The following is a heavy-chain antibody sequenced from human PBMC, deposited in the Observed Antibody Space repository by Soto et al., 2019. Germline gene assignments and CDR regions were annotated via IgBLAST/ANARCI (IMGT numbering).Heavy chain of an antibody. J-gene: IGHJ6*02. Sequence: QVQLVESGGGVVQPGRSLRLSCAASGFTFSSYGMHWVRQAPGKGLELVAIIWYDGSNKYYADSVKGRFSISRDNSKNTLYLQMNSLRAEDTAVYYCARVPAANSNYYYYGMDVWGQGTTVTVSS. V-gene: IGHV3-33*01. CDR1: GFTFSSYG. D-gene: IGHD2-2*01. CDR3: ARVPAANSNYYYYGMDV. CDR2: IWYDGSNK.